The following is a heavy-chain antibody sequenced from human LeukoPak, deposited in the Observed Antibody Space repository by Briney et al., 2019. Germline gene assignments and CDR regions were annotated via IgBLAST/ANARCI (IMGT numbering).Heavy chain of an antibody. CDR2: TYYRSKWYN. CDR1: GDNVSSNSGA. CDR3: VRGFGYFQH. D-gene: IGHD3-10*01. Sequence: SQTLSLTCALYGDNVSSNSGAWNWIRQSPSRGLEWLVRTYYRSKWYNDYAVSVKSRITINPDTSKNQFSLQLNSVTPEDTAVYFCVRGFGYFQHWGQGTLVTVSS. J-gene: IGHJ1*01. V-gene: IGHV6-1*01.